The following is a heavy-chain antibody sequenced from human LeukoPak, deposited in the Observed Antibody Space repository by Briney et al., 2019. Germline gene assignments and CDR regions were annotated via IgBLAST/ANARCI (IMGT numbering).Heavy chain of an antibody. Sequence: ARSLTLSCATSGFTFSSYAMHWVRQAPGKGREWVAFISYDGINQYYAASVKGRFIISRDNSKNTLYLQWNSLRLEDTAVYYCTLTTFGVVYYFDYWGQGTLVTVSS. V-gene: IGHV3-30*01. CDR2: ISYDGINQ. J-gene: IGHJ4*02. CDR1: GFTFSSYA. CDR3: TLTTFGVVYYFDY. D-gene: IGHD1/OR15-1a*01.